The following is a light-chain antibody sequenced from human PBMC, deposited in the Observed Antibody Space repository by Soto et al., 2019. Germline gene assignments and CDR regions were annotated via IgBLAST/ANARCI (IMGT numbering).Light chain of an antibody. CDR3: QQYGSSRWT. V-gene: IGKV3-20*01. CDR2: GAS. CDR1: QSVSSSY. J-gene: IGKJ2*02. Sequence: EIVLTQSPGTLSLSPGERATLSCRASQSVSSSYLAWYQQKPGQAPRLLIYGASSRATGIPDRFSGSGSGTDFTLTISRLEPEDFAVYYCQQYGSSRWTFGQGPKLEIK.